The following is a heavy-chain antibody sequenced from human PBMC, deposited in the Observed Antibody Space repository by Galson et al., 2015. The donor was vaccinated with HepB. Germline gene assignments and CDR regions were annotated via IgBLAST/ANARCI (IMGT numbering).Heavy chain of an antibody. CDR2: IDWDDDK. CDR3: ARIAGSSWSFDY. CDR1: GFSLSTSGMC. D-gene: IGHD6-13*01. V-gene: IGHV2-70*11. Sequence: PALVKPTQTLTLTCTFSGFSLSTSGMCVSWIRQPPGKALEWLARIDWDDDKYYSTSLETRLIISKDTSKNQVVLTMTNMDPVDTATYYCARIAGSSWSFDYWGQGTLVTVSS. J-gene: IGHJ4*02.